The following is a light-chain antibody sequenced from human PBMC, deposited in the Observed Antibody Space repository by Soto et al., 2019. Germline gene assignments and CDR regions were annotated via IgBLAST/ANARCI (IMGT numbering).Light chain of an antibody. CDR3: QQYDYWWT. J-gene: IGKJ1*01. CDR1: HSVNNN. CDR2: GAT. V-gene: IGKV3-15*01. Sequence: EIVLTQSPATLSVFPGERATLSCRASHSVNNNLAWYQQKPGQAPSLLIDGATTRATGIPARCSGGGSGTEFPLTSSSLQTEDFAVYYCQQYDYWWTFGQGAKVEIK.